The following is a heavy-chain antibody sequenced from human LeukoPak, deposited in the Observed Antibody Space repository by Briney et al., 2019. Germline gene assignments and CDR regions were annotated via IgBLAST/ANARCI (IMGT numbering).Heavy chain of an antibody. CDR1: GFTSSSYA. CDR3: AKVETAAAATLRGFDY. Sequence: PGRSLRLSCAASGFTSSSYAMSWVRQAPGTGLEWVSSISGSGGSTYYADSVKGRFTISRDNSKNPLYLQMNSLRAEDTAVYYCAKVETAAAATLRGFDYWGQGTLVTVSS. V-gene: IGHV3-23*01. J-gene: IGHJ4*02. CDR2: ISGSGGST. D-gene: IGHD6-13*01.